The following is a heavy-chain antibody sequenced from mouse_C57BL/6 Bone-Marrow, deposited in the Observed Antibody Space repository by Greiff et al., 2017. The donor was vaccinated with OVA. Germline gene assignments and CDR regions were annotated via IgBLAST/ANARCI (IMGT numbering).Heavy chain of an antibody. V-gene: IGHV7-3*01. CDR1: GFTFTDYY. J-gene: IGHJ4*01. Sequence: EVNVVESGGGLVQPGGSLSLSCAASGFTFTDYYMSWVRQPPGKALEWLGFIRNKANGYTTEYSASVKGRFTISRDNSQSILYLQMNALRAEDSATYYCARYPNAMDYWGQGTSVTVSS. CDR3: ARYPNAMDY. CDR2: IRNKANGYTT.